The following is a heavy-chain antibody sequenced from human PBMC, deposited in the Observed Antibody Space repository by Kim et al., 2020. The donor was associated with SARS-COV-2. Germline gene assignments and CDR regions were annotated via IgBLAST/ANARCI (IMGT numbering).Heavy chain of an antibody. D-gene: IGHD5-18*01. V-gene: IGHV4-34*01. CDR2: INHSGST. J-gene: IGHJ4*02. CDR3: ASSQRGYSYGLPFKY. CDR1: GGSFSGYY. Sequence: SETLSLTCAVYGGSFSGYYWSWIRQPPGKGLEWIGEINHSGSTNYNPSLKSRVTISVDTSKNQFSLKLSSVTAADTAVYYCASSQRGYSYGLPFKYWGQGTLVTVSS.